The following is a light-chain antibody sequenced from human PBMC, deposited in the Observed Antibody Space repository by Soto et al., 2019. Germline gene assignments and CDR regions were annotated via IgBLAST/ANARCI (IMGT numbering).Light chain of an antibody. Sequence: QSALTQPASVSGSPGQSITISCTGTSSDVGGYNSVSWYQQHPGKAPKLMIYEVSTRPSGVSNRFSGSKSGNTASLTISGLQAEDEADYYCSSYTTSSTLLYVFGTVPKLTVL. V-gene: IGLV2-14*01. CDR3: SSYTTSSTLLYV. CDR2: EVS. CDR1: SSDVGGYNS. J-gene: IGLJ1*01.